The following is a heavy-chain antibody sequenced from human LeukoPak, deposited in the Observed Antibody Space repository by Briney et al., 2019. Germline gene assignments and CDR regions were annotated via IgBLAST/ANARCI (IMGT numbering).Heavy chain of an antibody. CDR1: GYTFTSYG. J-gene: IGHJ5*02. CDR3: ARDVPFVVPAATGDWFDP. V-gene: IGHV1-18*01. CDR2: ISAYNGNT. Sequence: ASAKVSCKASGYTFTSYGISWVRQAPGQGLEWMVWISAYNGNTNYAQKLQGRVTMTTDTSTSTAYMELRSLRSDDTAVYYCARDVPFVVPAATGDWFDPWGQGTLVTVSS. D-gene: IGHD2-2*01.